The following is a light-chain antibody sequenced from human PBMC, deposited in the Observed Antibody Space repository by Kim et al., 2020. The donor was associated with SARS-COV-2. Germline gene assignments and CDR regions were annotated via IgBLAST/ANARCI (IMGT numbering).Light chain of an antibody. CDR1: SSNSGAGYD. V-gene: IGLV1-40*03. J-gene: IGLJ3*02. CDR3: QSYDSSLSGNWV. CDR2: GNS. Sequence: VTISCDGSSSNSGAGYDVHWYQQLPGTAPKLLIYGNSNRPSGVPDRCSGSKSGASASLAITGLQAEDEADYYCQSYDSSLSGNWVFGGGTQLTVL.